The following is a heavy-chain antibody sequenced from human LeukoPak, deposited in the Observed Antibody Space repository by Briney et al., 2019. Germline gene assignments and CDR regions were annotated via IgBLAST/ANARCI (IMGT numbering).Heavy chain of an antibody. V-gene: IGHV1-18*01. J-gene: IGHJ3*02. CDR2: ISAYNGDT. Sequence: ASVKVSCKASGYTFSSYGISWVRQAPGQGPEWMGWISAYNGDTNYAQKLQGRVTVTTDTSTSTAYMELRSLRAEDTAVYYCARQRTCYYDSAGRYAFEIWGEGTRLSVSA. CDR3: ARQRTCYYDSAGRYAFEI. D-gene: IGHD3-22*01. CDR1: GYTFSSYG.